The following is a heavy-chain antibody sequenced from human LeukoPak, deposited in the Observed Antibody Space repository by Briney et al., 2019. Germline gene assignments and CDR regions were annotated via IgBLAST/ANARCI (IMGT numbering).Heavy chain of an antibody. CDR3: ARWGIAAAGTGAFDI. CDR2: IYYSGST. Sequence: PSETLSLTCTVSGGSISSSSHYWGWIRQPPGQGLEWIGSIYYSGSTYYNPSLKSRVTISVDTSKNQFSLKLSSVTAADTAVYYCARWGIAAAGTGAFDIWGQGTMVTVSS. V-gene: IGHV4-39*01. D-gene: IGHD6-13*01. J-gene: IGHJ3*02. CDR1: GGSISSSSHY.